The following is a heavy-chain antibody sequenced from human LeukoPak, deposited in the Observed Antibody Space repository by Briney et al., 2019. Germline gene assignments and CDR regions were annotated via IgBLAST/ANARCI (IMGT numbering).Heavy chain of an antibody. Sequence: SETLSLTCAVSGYSISSGYYWGWIRQPPGKGLEWIGSIYQSGSTYYNPSLKSRVTISVDASKNQFSLKLNSVTAADTAVYYCARVYSNYYMDVWGKGTTVTVSS. J-gene: IGHJ6*03. CDR2: IYQSGST. CDR3: ARVYSNYYMDV. V-gene: IGHV4-38-2*01. CDR1: GYSISSGYY. D-gene: IGHD6-13*01.